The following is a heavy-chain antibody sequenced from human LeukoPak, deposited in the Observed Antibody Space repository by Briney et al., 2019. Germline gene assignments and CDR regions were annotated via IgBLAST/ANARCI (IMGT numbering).Heavy chain of an antibody. J-gene: IGHJ4*02. CDR3: ATARNFRFEY. Sequence: GGSLRLSCAASGFTFSSYSMNWVRQAPGKGLEWVSYISSSSSTIYYADSVKGRFTISRDNAKNSLCLQMNSLRAEDTALYFCATARNFRFEYWGQGSLVIVSA. CDR1: GFTFSSYS. D-gene: IGHD1-7*01. V-gene: IGHV3-48*01. CDR2: ISSSSSTI.